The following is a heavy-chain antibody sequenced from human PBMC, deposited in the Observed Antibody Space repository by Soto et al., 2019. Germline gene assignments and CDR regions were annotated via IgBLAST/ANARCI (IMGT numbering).Heavy chain of an antibody. CDR2: ISYDGSRK. D-gene: IGHD6-19*01. Sequence: QVQLVESGGGVVQPGRSLRLSCAASTFTFSDYAMHWVLQAPGKGLEWVAGISYDGSRKHYADSVKGRFTISRDNSESTLYLQMSSLRGDDTAVYYCARGGRFAVAAPFDFWGQGILVTVSS. V-gene: IGHV3-30-3*01. J-gene: IGHJ4*02. CDR1: TFTFSDYA. CDR3: ARGGRFAVAAPFDF.